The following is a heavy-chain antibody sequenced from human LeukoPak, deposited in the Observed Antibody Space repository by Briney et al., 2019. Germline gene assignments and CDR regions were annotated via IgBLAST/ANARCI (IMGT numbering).Heavy chain of an antibody. V-gene: IGHV4-59*01. Sequence: SETLSLTCTASGGSLSSYYWSWIRQPPGKGLEWIGYIYYSGSTDYNPSLKSRVTISVDTSKNQFSLKLSSVTAADTAVYYCARVPQDLDNWEGAFDIWGQGTMVTVSS. CDR1: GGSLSSYY. D-gene: IGHD1-1*01. J-gene: IGHJ3*02. CDR3: ARVPQDLDNWEGAFDI. CDR2: IYYSGST.